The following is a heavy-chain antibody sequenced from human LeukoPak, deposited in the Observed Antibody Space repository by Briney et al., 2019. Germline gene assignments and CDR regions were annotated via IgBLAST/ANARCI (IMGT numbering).Heavy chain of an antibody. CDR2: ISNNGNNE. V-gene: IGHV3-30-3*01. J-gene: IGHJ4*02. CDR1: GFTFSNYA. Sequence: PGGSLRLSCAASGFTFSNYAMYWVRQAPGKGLEWVSFISNNGNNERYADSVKGRFTISRDNSKNTVDLQLNSLRPEDTAVYFCASRLADIFDYWGQGTRVTVSS. CDR3: ASRLADIFDY. D-gene: IGHD3-16*01.